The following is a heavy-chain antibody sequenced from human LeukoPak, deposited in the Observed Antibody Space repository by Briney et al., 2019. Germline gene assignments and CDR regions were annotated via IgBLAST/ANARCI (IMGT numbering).Heavy chain of an antibody. CDR2: ISYDGSNK. CDR3: AKSGSTVTSYFDY. J-gene: IGHJ4*02. V-gene: IGHV3-30*18. D-gene: IGHD4-17*01. Sequence: PGGSLRLSCAASGFTFSSYGMHWVRQAPGEGLEWVAVISYDGSNKYYADSVKGRFTTSRDNSKNTLYLQMNSLRAEDTAVYYCAKSGSTVTSYFDYWGQGTLVTVSS. CDR1: GFTFSSYG.